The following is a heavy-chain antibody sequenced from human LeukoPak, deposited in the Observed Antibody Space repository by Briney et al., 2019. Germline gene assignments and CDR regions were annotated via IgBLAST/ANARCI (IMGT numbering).Heavy chain of an antibody. CDR3: AKSSSGWSGGSRYFDF. D-gene: IGHD6-19*01. CDR1: GFTFSIYA. V-gene: IGHV3-23*01. J-gene: IGHJ4*02. Sequence: GGSLRLSCAASGFTFSIYAMSSVRQAPGKGLEWVSSISATDVRTYYADSVKGRFTISRDNAKNTLYMQMNSLRAEDTAVYYCAKSSSGWSGGSRYFDFWGQGTLVTVSS. CDR2: ISATDVRT.